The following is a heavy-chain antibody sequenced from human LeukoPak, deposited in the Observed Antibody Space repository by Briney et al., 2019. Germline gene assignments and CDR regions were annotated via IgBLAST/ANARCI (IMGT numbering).Heavy chain of an antibody. D-gene: IGHD6-13*01. V-gene: IGHV3-23*01. J-gene: IGHJ4*02. CDR3: AKVGSSWYFSY. CDR1: EFILSSYA. CDR2: ISGNGAHP. Sequence: PGGSLRLSCEASEFILSSYAMSWVRQAPGKGLEWVSSISGNGAHPYYADSVKGRFTISRDNSKNTLYLQMNSLRAEDTAVYYCAKVGSSWYFSYWGQGTLVTVSS.